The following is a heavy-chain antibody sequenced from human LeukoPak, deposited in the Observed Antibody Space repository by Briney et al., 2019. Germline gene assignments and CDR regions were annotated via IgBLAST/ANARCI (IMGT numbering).Heavy chain of an antibody. CDR1: GFTFSSYG. J-gene: IGHJ5*02. V-gene: IGHV3-30*18. CDR2: ISYDGSNK. D-gene: IGHD3-3*01. Sequence: GGSLRLSCAASGFTFSSYGMHWVRQAPGKGLEWVAVISYDGSNKYYADSVKGRFTISRDNSKNTLYLQMNSLRAEDTAVYYCAKTPYTIFGVVPQSPWFDPCGQGTLVTVSS. CDR3: AKTPYTIFGVVPQSPWFDP.